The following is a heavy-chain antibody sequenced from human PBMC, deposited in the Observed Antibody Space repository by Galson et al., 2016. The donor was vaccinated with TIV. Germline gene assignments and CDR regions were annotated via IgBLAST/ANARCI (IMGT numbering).Heavy chain of an antibody. J-gene: IGHJ3*01. D-gene: IGHD3-3*01. Sequence: SLRLSCAASGFTFSNFWMHWVRQVPGKGLVWVSRIKTDGSRTDYVDSVKGRFTISRDNVKNTVYLQMDRLRAEDTAVHYCRARGDSRAHDVFDFWGHGTMVTVSS. CDR1: GFTFSNFW. V-gene: IGHV3-74*01. CDR2: IKTDGSRT. CDR3: RARGDSRAHDVFDF.